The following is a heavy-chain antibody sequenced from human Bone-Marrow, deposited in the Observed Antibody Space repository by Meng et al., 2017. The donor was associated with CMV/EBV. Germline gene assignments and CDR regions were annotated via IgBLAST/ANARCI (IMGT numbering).Heavy chain of an antibody. CDR1: GYTFTSYA. V-gene: IGHV1-2*02. J-gene: IGHJ2*01. CDR2: INPNSGGT. CDR3: AVMTTVTTGPILDWHFDL. Sequence: ASVKVSCKASGYTFTSYAMNWVRQAPGQGLEWMGWINPNSGGTNYAQKFQGRVTMTRDTSISTAYMELSRLRSDDTAVYYCAVMTTVTTGPILDWHFDLWGRGTLVTVSS. D-gene: IGHD4-11*01.